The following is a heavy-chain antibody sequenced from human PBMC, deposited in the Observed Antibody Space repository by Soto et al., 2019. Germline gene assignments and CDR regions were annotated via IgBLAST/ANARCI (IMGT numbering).Heavy chain of an antibody. Sequence: ASVKVSCKASGYTFTSYAMHWVRQAPGQRLEWMGWINAGNGNTKYSQKFQGRVTITKNTSASTAYMELRSLRSEDTAVYYCARGPLRNWFDPWGQGTLVTVSS. CDR2: INAGNGNT. V-gene: IGHV1-3*01. J-gene: IGHJ5*02. CDR1: GYTFTSYA. D-gene: IGHD5-12*01. CDR3: ARGPLRNWFDP.